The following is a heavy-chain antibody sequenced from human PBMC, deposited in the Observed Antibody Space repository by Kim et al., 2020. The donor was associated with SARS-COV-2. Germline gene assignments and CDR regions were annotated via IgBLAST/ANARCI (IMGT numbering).Heavy chain of an antibody. V-gene: IGHV4-34*01. Sequence: YNPSLKNRVTISQDTSTSQFSLKLSSVPAADTAVYYCATLLVWFGESSDYWGQGTLVTVSS. D-gene: IGHD3-10*01. J-gene: IGHJ4*02. CDR3: ATLLVWFGESSDY.